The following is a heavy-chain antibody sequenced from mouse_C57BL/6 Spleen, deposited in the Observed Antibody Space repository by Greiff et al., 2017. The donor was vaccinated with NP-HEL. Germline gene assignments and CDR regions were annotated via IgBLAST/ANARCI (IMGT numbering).Heavy chain of an antibody. CDR1: GYTFTDYY. D-gene: IGHD4-1*01. CDR3: ARRTFDAWEN. Sequence: EVQLQQSGPELVKPGASVKISCKASGYTFTDYYMNWVKQSHGKSLEWIGDINPNNGGTSYNQKFKGKATLTVDKSSSTAYMELRSLTSEDSAVYYCARRTFDAWENWGQGTTLTVSS. J-gene: IGHJ2*01. V-gene: IGHV1-26*01. CDR2: INPNNGGT.